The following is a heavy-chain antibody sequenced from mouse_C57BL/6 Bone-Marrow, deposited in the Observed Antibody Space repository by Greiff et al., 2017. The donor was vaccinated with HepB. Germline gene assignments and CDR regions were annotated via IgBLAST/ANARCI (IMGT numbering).Heavy chain of an antibody. Sequence: VQLQQPGAELVRPGSSVKLSCKASGYTFTSYWMHWVKQRPIQGLEWIGNIDPSDSETHYNQKFKDKATLTVDKSSSTAYMQLSSLTSEDSAVYYCARYPLLRYPYYFDYWGQGTTLTVSS. CDR3: ARYPLLRYPYYFDY. J-gene: IGHJ2*01. D-gene: IGHD1-1*01. CDR2: IDPSDSET. V-gene: IGHV1-52*01. CDR1: GYTFTSYW.